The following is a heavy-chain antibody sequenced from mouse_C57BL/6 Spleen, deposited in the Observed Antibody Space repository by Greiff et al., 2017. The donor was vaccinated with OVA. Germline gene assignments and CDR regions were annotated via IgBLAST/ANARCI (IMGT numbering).Heavy chain of an antibody. CDR3: ARRGSSSFDY. D-gene: IGHD1-1*01. V-gene: IGHV1-54*01. CDR2: INPASGGT. Sequence: VQLQQPGAELVRPGTSVKVSCKASGYAFTNYLIEWVKQRPGQGLEWIGVINPASGGTNYNEKFKGKATLTADKSSSTAYMQLSSLTSEDSAVYFCARRGSSSFDYWGQGTTLTVSS. CDR1: GYAFTNYL. J-gene: IGHJ2*01.